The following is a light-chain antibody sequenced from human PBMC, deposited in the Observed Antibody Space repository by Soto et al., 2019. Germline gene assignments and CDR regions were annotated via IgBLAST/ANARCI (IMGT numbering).Light chain of an antibody. J-gene: IGLJ2*01. V-gene: IGLV8-61*01. CDR2: STN. Sequence: QTVVTQEPSFSVSPGRTVTLTCGLSSGSVSTSYYPSWYQQTPGQAPRTLIYSTNTRSSGVPDRFSGSILGNKVALTITGAQADDESDYYCVLYMGSGISVFGGGTQLTVL. CDR3: VLYMGSGISV. CDR1: SGSVSTSYY.